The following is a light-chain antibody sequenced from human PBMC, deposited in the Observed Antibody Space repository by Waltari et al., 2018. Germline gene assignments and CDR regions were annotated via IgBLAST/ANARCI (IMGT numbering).Light chain of an antibody. V-gene: IGLV2-8*01. CDR1: SNYVGGYKY. J-gene: IGLJ1*01. CDR2: EVS. Sequence: QSALTQPPSASGSPGQSVTISCTGTSNYVGGYKYVSWYQHHPGKVPKLIIYEVSKRPSGVPERFSGSKSGNTASLTVSGLQADDEADYYCCSYAGSLTFYVFGTGTKVTVL. CDR3: CSYAGSLTFYV.